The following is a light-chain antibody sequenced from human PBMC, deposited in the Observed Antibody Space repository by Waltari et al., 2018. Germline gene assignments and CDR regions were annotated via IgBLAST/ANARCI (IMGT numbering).Light chain of an antibody. CDR1: QSVGRS. V-gene: IGKV3-20*01. Sequence: EIVLTQSPGPLSLSPGERATLSCRASQSVGRSLAWYQQKPGQAPRLLIYGASIRATGIPDRFSGGASGTDFSRTISRLEPEDFAAYHCQHYVRLPVTFGQGTKVEIK. J-gene: IGKJ1*01. CDR2: GAS. CDR3: QHYVRLPVT.